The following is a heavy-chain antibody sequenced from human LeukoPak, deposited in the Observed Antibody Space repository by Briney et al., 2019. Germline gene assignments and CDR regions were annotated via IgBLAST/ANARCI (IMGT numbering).Heavy chain of an antibody. CDR3: ARASSQYYDFWSGYYTRPVHMDV. CDR1: GGSISGSYY. Sequence: PSETLSLTCTVSGGSISGSYYWVWIRQPPGKGLEWIGSIYSGGRIYYNPSLKSRVTISVDTSKNHFSLKLTSVTAADTAVYYCARASSQYYDFWSGYYTRPVHMDVWGKGTTVTVSS. J-gene: IGHJ6*03. CDR2: IYSGGRI. D-gene: IGHD3-3*01. V-gene: IGHV4-39*07.